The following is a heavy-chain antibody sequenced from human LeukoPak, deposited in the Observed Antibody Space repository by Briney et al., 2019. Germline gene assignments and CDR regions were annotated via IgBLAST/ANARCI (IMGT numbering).Heavy chain of an antibody. CDR1: GGSISSYY. CDR3: ARGASVRITIFGVVIMSLDP. J-gene: IGHJ5*02. V-gene: IGHV4-59*08. CDR2: IYYSGST. Sequence: SETLSLTCTVSGGSISSYYWSWIRQPPGKGLEWIGYIYYSGSTNYNPSLKSRVTISVDTSKNQFSLKLSFVTAADTAVYYCARGASVRITIFGVVIMSLDPWGQGTLVTVSS. D-gene: IGHD3-3*01.